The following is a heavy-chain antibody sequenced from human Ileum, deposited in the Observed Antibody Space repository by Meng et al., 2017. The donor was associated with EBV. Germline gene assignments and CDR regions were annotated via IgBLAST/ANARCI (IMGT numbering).Heavy chain of an antibody. J-gene: IGHJ5*02. V-gene: IGHV4-34*01. Sequence: QVRLQQEGTGLLKPSASLPHTCAVYGGSFNDYYWTWLRQPPGKGLEWIGEIDQSGYTKFNPSLSSRATISRDTSNNQFSLRLNSVTAADTALYYCARYGRCNGNSFYCFDPWGQGTLVTVSS. CDR2: IDQSGYT. CDR3: ARYGRCNGNSFYCFDP. CDR1: GGSFNDYY. D-gene: IGHD4-23*01.